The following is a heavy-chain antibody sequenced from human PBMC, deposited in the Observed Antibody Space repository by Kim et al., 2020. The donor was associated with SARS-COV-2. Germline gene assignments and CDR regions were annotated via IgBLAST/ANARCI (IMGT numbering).Heavy chain of an antibody. J-gene: IGHJ6*02. Sequence: ASVKVSCKASGYTFTSYGISWVRQAPGQGLEWMGWISAYNGNTNYAQKLQGRVTMTTDTSTSTAYMELRSLRSDDTAVYYCAREWGTMVRGVREYYYYGMDVWGQGATVTVSS. CDR3: AREWGTMVRGVREYYYYGMDV. V-gene: IGHV1-18*04. D-gene: IGHD3-10*01. CDR2: ISAYNGNT. CDR1: GYTFTSYG.